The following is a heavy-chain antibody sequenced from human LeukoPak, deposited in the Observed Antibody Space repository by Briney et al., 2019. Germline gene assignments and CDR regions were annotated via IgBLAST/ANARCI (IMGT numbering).Heavy chain of an antibody. Sequence: GGSLRLSCAASGFTFSSYGMHWVRQAPGKGLEWVAVISYDGSNKYYADSVKGRFTISRDNSKNTLYLQMNSLRPEDTAVYYCAKDQGYSYGYVSYWGQGTLVTVSS. D-gene: IGHD5-18*01. J-gene: IGHJ4*02. CDR2: ISYDGSNK. CDR1: GFTFSSYG. CDR3: AKDQGYSYGYVSY. V-gene: IGHV3-30*18.